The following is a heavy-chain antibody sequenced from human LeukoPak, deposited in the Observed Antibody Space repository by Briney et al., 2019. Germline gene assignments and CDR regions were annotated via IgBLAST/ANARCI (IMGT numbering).Heavy chain of an antibody. Sequence: GRSLRLSCAASGFTFSSYAMHWVRQAPGKGLEWVAVISYDGSNKYYADSVKGRFTISRDNSKNTLYLQMNSLRAEDTAVYYCAKGAGAATTYYFDYWGQGTLVTVSS. J-gene: IGHJ4*02. CDR3: AKGAGAATTYYFDY. CDR2: ISYDGSNK. V-gene: IGHV3-30-3*01. CDR1: GFTFSSYA. D-gene: IGHD2-15*01.